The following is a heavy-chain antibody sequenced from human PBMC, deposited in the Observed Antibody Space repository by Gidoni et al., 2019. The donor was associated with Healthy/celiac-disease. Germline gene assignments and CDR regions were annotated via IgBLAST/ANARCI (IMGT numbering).Heavy chain of an antibody. J-gene: IGHJ6*02. V-gene: IGHV4-30-4*08. Sequence: QVQLQESGPGLVKPSQTLSLTCTVSGGSISSGDYSWSWIRQPPGKGLEWIGYIYYSGSTYYNPSLKSRVTISVDTSKNQFSLKLSSVTAADTAVYYCAREVVVATISLSYYYYGMDVWGQGTTVTVSS. CDR2: IYYSGST. CDR3: AREVVVATISLSYYYYGMDV. D-gene: IGHD5-12*01. CDR1: GGSISSGDYS.